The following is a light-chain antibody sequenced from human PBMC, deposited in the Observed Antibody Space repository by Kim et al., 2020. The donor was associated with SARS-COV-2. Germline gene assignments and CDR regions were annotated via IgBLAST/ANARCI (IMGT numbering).Light chain of an antibody. Sequence: SYELTQPPSVSVSPGQPASITCSGDKLGDNYVCWYQQKPGQSPVLVMYQDNKRPSGIPERFSGSNSGNTATLTISGTQAMDEADYYCQAWDRTTMVFGGG. CDR3: QAWDRTTMV. V-gene: IGLV3-1*01. J-gene: IGLJ2*01. CDR2: QDN. CDR1: KLGDNY.